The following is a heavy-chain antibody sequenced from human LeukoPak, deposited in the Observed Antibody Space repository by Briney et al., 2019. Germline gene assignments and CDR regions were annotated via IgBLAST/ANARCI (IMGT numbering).Heavy chain of an antibody. J-gene: IGHJ4*02. D-gene: IGHD3-16*01. Sequence: SQTLSLTCTVSGGSISSGDYYWSWIRQHPGKGLEWIGYIYYSGSTYYNPSLKSRVTISVDTTKNQFSLKLSSVTAADTAVYYWARKAYVWGGGKIVRYFDYWGQGTLVTVSS. CDR3: ARKAYVWGGGKIVRYFDY. V-gene: IGHV4-31*03. CDR2: IYYSGST. CDR1: GGSISSGDYY.